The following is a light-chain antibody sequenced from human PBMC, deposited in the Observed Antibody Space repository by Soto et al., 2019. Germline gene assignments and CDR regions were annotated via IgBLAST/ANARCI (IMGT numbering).Light chain of an antibody. J-gene: IGKJ1*01. Sequence: DIQLTQSPSSLSASVGDRLTIPCRASQSIARYLTWYQQKPGKAPKVLIYAASSLQSGVPSRFSGSGSGTDFTLTISSLQPEDFATYYCQQSYSSLWTFGQGTKVEIK. CDR2: AAS. CDR1: QSIARY. V-gene: IGKV1-39*01. CDR3: QQSYSSLWT.